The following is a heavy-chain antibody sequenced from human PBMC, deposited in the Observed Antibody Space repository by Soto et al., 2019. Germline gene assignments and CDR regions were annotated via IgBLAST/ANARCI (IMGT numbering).Heavy chain of an antibody. J-gene: IGHJ4*02. CDR3: AKGLDRASLDF. Sequence: EVQLLESGGTSVQPGGSLRLSCVASGFTFSTHTMNWVRQAPGKGLEWVSRLTADSDDTSYADSIKGRFTISRDNSKNTLYLQMNSLRAEDTAIYYRAKGLDRASLDFWGQGALVTVSS. V-gene: IGHV3-23*01. CDR1: GFTFSTHT. D-gene: IGHD1-1*01. CDR2: LTADSDDT.